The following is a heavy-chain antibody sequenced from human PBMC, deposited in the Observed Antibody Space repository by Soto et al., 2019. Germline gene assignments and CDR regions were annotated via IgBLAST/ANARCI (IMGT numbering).Heavy chain of an antibody. CDR3: AREYDFWSGPPRWFDP. D-gene: IGHD3-3*01. J-gene: IGHJ5*02. Sequence: ASLKVSCKASGYTFTSYGISWVRQAPGQGLEWMGWISAYNGNTNYAQKLQGRVTMTTDTSTSTAYMELRSLRSDDTAVYYCAREYDFWSGPPRWFDPWGQGTLVTVSS. CDR2: ISAYNGNT. V-gene: IGHV1-18*04. CDR1: GYTFTSYG.